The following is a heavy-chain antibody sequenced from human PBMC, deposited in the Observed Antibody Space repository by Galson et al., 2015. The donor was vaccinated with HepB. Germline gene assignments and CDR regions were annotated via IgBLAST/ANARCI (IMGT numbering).Heavy chain of an antibody. CDR3: ASHYDFWSGYSGSAFDI. CDR2: ISYDGSNK. CDR1: GFTFSSYG. J-gene: IGHJ3*02. V-gene: IGHV3-30*03. Sequence: SLRLSCAASGFTFSSYGMHWVRQAPGKGLEWVAVISYDGSNKYYADSVKGRFTISRDNSKNTLYLQMNSLRAEDTAVYYCASHYDFWSGYSGSAFDIWGQGTMVTVSS. D-gene: IGHD3-3*01.